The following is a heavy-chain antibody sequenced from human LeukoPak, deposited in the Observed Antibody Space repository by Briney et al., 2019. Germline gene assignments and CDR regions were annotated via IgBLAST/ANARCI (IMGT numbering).Heavy chain of an antibody. CDR1: GGSISSGDYY. V-gene: IGHV4-30-4*01. J-gene: IGHJ5*02. CDR3: VRERPAAAAGGWFDP. CDR2: IYYSGST. Sequence: SETLSLTCTVSGGSISSGDYYWSWIRQPPGKGLEWIGYIYYSGSTYYNPSLKSRVTISVDKSKNQFSLKLSSVTAADTAVYYCVRERPAAAAGGWFDPWGQGTLVTVSS. D-gene: IGHD6-13*01.